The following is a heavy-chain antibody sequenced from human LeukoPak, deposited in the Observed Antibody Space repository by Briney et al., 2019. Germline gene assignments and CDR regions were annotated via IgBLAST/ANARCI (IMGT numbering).Heavy chain of an antibody. D-gene: IGHD3-22*01. Sequence: ASVKVSCKASGYTFTSYGISWVRQAPGQGLEWMGWISAYNGNTNYAQKLQGRVTMTTDTSTSTAYMELRSLRSDDTAVYYCARERGWVYYYDSSGYHPSDYWGQGTLVTVSS. V-gene: IGHV1-18*01. CDR1: GYTFTSYG. CDR3: ARERGWVYYYDSSGYHPSDY. J-gene: IGHJ4*02. CDR2: ISAYNGNT.